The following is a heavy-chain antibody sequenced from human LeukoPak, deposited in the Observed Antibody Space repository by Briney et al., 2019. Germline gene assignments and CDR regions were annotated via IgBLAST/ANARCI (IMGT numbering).Heavy chain of an antibody. V-gene: IGHV3-21*01. Sequence: GRSLRPSCAASGFTFSSYSMNWVRHAPGNELEWVSSISSSSSSIYYADSVKGRFTISRDNAKNSLYLQMNRLRAEDRAVYYCARDGCSSTSCYFHWGQGTLVTVSS. J-gene: IGHJ4*02. D-gene: IGHD2-2*01. CDR2: ISSSSSSI. CDR3: ARDGCSSTSCYFH. CDR1: GFTFSSYS.